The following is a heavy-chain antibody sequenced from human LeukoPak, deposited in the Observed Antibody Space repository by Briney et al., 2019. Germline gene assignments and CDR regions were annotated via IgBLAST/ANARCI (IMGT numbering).Heavy chain of an antibody. CDR3: ASSSELTGDY. CDR1: GFTFSSYE. D-gene: IGHD7-27*01. J-gene: IGHJ4*02. V-gene: IGHV3-48*03. CDR2: ISSSGSTI. Sequence: GGSLRLSCAASGFTFSSYEMNWVRQAPGKGLEWVSYISSSGSTIYYADSVKGRFTISGDNAKNSLYLQMNSLRAEDMAVYYCASSSELTGDYWGQGTLVTVSS.